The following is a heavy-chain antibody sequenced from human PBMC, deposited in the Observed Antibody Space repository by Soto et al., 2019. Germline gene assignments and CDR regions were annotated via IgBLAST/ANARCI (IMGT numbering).Heavy chain of an antibody. V-gene: IGHV4-59*08. CDR3: ARHRGIRYFDWSFDY. D-gene: IGHD3-9*01. CDR1: GGSISSYY. CDR2: IYYSGST. Sequence: LSLTCTVSGGSISSYYWSWIRQPPGKGLEWIGYIYYSGSTNYNPSLKSRVTISVDTSKNQFSLKLSSVTAADTAVYYCARHRGIRYFDWSFDYWGQGTLVTVSS. J-gene: IGHJ4*02.